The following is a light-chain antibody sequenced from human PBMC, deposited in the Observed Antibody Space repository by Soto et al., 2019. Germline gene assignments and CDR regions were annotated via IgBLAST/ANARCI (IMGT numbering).Light chain of an antibody. V-gene: IGKV1-27*01. Sequence: DIQMTQSPSSLSASLGDRVTITCRASQDIGVYLAWFQQKPGNVPKLLIYAASTLQSGVPSRFSGSGSGTDFTLTISSLQPEDGATYYCQKYNSAPLTFGGGTKVELK. CDR3: QKYNSAPLT. CDR2: AAS. J-gene: IGKJ4*01. CDR1: QDIGVY.